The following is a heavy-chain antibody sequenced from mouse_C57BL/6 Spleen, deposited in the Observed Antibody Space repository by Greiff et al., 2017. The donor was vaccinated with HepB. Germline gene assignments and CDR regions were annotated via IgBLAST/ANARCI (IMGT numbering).Heavy chain of an antibody. CDR1: GYTFTSYW. J-gene: IGHJ3*01. D-gene: IGHD1-1*01. Sequence: VQLQQPGAELVMPGASVKLSCKASGYTFTSYWMHWVKQRPGQGLEWIGEIDPSDSYTNYNQKFKGKSTLTVDKSSSTAYMQLSSLTSEDSAVYYCARIPYGSRGFAYWGQGTLVTVSA. V-gene: IGHV1-69*01. CDR3: ARIPYGSRGFAY. CDR2: IDPSDSYT.